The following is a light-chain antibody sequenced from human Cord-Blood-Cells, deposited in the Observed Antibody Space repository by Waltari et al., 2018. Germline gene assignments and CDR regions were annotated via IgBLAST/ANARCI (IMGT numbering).Light chain of an antibody. CDR3: SSYTSSSTYVV. CDR2: DVS. J-gene: IGLJ2*01. CDR1: SSDVGGYNY. V-gene: IGLV2-14*01. Sequence: QSALTQPASVSGSPGQSITISCTGTSSDVGGYNYVSWYQQHPGKAPKRMIYDVSKRSSGVSNRFSGSKSGNTASLTISGLQAEDEADYYCSSYTSSSTYVVFGGGTKLTVL.